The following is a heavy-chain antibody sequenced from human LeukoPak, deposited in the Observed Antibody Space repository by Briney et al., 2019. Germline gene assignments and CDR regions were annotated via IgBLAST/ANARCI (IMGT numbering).Heavy chain of an antibody. CDR3: AKDVGKWESLHFFDY. CDR1: GLTFSSYW. CDR2: INSDGSSA. V-gene: IGHV3-74*01. Sequence: GGSLRLSCAASGLTFSSYWMHWVRQVPGKGLVWVSRINSDGSSATYADSVKGRFTISRDDSRNTLYLQMNSLRGDDTAVYYCAKDVGKWESLHFFDYWGQGTLVTVSS. D-gene: IGHD1-26*01. J-gene: IGHJ4*02.